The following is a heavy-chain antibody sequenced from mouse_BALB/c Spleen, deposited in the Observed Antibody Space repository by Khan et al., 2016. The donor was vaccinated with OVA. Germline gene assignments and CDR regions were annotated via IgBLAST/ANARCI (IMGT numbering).Heavy chain of an antibody. V-gene: IGHV1S56*01. Sequence: VQLKESGAELVKPGTSVKFSCKASGYTFTGYDIHWVRQRPELGLEWIGWIFPGDDSTKYNQKFKGKATLTSDKSSSTAYMQLRRLTSEDSAVDFCAVHYSGGSRYWCFDVWGAGTTVTVSA. D-gene: IGHD1-1*02. CDR1: GYTFTGYD. J-gene: IGHJ1*01. CDR2: IFPGDDST. CDR3: AVHYSGGSRYWCFDV.